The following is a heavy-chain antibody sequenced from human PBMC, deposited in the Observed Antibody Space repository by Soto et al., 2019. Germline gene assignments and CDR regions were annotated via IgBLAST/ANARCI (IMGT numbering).Heavy chain of an antibody. CDR3: SRQGLPDRSTGLIAAMDV. Sequence: GASLKISCEASGYRFNSYWIAWVRQMHGKGLEWMGAIFPGDSDTRYSPSFQGQVNISADRSIRIAYLQWGSLKASDTGLYYCSRQGLPDRSTGLIAAMDVWGRGTMVTAS. D-gene: IGHD6-25*01. V-gene: IGHV5-51*01. J-gene: IGHJ6*02. CDR2: IFPGDSDT. CDR1: GYRFNSYW.